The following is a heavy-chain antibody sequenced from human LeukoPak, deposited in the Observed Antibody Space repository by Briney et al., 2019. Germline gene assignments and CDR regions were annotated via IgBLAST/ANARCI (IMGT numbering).Heavy chain of an antibody. CDR2: IYYSGST. CDR1: GGSVSSGSHY. Sequence: SETLSLTCTVSGGSVSSGSHYWSWIRQPPGKGLEWIGYIYYSGSTNYNPSLKSRVTISVDTSKNQFSLKLSSVTAADTAVYYCARVVVVPAEPYYFDYWGQGTLVTVSS. D-gene: IGHD2-2*01. V-gene: IGHV4-61*01. J-gene: IGHJ4*02. CDR3: ARVVVVPAEPYYFDY.